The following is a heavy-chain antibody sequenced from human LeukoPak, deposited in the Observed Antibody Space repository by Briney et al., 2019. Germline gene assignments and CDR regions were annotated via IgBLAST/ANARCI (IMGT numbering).Heavy chain of an antibody. CDR2: IYYSGST. CDR1: VGSFSSGRYY. CDR3: AREGLYGDYVWSLDY. D-gene: IGHD4-17*01. Sequence: PSETLSLTCTVSVGSFSSGRYYWSWIRQPPGRGLVWMGYIYYSGSTNYNPSLKSRVTISVDTSKNQYSLKLSSVTAADAAVYYCAREGLYGDYVWSLDYWGQGTLVTVSS. J-gene: IGHJ4*02. V-gene: IGHV4-61*01.